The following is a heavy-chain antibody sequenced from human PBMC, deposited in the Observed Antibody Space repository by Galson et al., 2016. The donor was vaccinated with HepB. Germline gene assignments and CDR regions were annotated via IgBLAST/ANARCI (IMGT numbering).Heavy chain of an antibody. V-gene: IGHV1-46*01. D-gene: IGHD2-2*01. CDR1: GYDFTTYY. CDR3: AREASAPAAIDY. J-gene: IGHJ4*02. Sequence: SVKVSCKASGYDFTTYYIHWVRQAPGQGLEWMGIINPSSATTTYAQNFQGRVTMTRDTSTSTVYMELSSLRSEDTAVYYCAREASAPAAIDYWGQGTLVTVSS. CDR2: INPSSATT.